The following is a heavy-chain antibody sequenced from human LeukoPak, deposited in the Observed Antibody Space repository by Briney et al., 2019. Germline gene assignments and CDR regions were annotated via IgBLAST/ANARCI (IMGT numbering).Heavy chain of an antibody. J-gene: IGHJ6*03. Sequence: ASVKVSCKASGYTFTGYYMHWVRQAPGQGLEWMGWINPNSGGTNYAQKFQGRVTMTRDTSISTAYMELSRLTSDNTAVYYCARGVAGPYYYYYMDVWGRGTTVTVSS. D-gene: IGHD6-19*01. CDR2: INPNSGGT. V-gene: IGHV1-2*02. CDR1: GYTFTGYY. CDR3: ARGVAGPYYYYYMDV.